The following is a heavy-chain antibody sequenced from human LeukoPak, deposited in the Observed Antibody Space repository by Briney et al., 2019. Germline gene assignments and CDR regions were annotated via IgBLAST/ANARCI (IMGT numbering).Heavy chain of an antibody. J-gene: IGHJ5*02. Sequence: SETLSLTCAVYGGSFSGYYWSWIRQPPGKGLEWIGEINHSGSTNYNPSLKSRVTISVDTSKNQFSLKLSSVTAADTAVYYCVRSTYSGSYLFDPWGQGILVTVSS. V-gene: IGHV4-34*01. CDR2: INHSGST. D-gene: IGHD1-26*01. CDR1: GGSFSGYY. CDR3: VRSTYSGSYLFDP.